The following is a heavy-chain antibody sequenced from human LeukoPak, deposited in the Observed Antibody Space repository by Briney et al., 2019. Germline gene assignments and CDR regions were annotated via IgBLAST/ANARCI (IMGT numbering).Heavy chain of an antibody. D-gene: IGHD2-21*02. CDR3: ARDDCGGDCSTIGWFDP. J-gene: IGHJ5*02. CDR1: GYTFTSYG. CDR2: ISAYNGNT. V-gene: IGHV1-18*01. Sequence: ASVKVSCKASGYTFTSYGISWVRQAPGQGLEWMGWISAYNGNTNYAQKLQGRVTMTTDTSTSTAYMELRSLRSADTAVYYCARDDCGGDCSTIGWFDPWGQGTLVTVSS.